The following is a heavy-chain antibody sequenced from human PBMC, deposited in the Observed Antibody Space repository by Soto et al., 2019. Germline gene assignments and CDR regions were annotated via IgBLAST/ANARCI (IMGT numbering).Heavy chain of an antibody. J-gene: IGHJ5*02. CDR1: GFIFSSYA. D-gene: IGHD4-17*01. CDR2: ISGSGGST. V-gene: IGHV3-23*01. Sequence: EVQLLESGGGLVQPGGSLRLSCAASGFIFSSYAMSWVRQAPGKGLEWVSAISGSGGSTYYADSVKGRFTISRDNSKNTLNLQMNSLRAEDTAIYYCAKSLYNGYGDYEGENWFDPWGQGTLVTVSS. CDR3: AKSLYNGYGDYEGENWFDP.